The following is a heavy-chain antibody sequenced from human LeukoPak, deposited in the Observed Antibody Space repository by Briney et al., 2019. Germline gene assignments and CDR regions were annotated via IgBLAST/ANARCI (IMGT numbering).Heavy chain of an antibody. D-gene: IGHD2-2*01. CDR2: INWNGGST. J-gene: IGHJ4*02. V-gene: IGHV3-20*04. CDR1: GFTFDDYG. Sequence: PGGSLRLSCAASGFTFDDYGMSWVRQAPGKGLEWVSGINWNGGSTGYADSVKGRFTISRDNAKNSLYLQMNSLRAEDTAVYYCANPDIVVVPAASTDWGQGTLVTVSS. CDR3: ANPDIVVVPAASTD.